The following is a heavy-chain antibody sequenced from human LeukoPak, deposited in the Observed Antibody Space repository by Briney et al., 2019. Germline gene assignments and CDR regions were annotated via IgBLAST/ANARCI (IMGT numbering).Heavy chain of an antibody. CDR2: IYYSGST. V-gene: IGHV4-59*01. D-gene: IGHD2-15*01. Sequence: PSETLSLTCTVSGGSISSYYWTWIRRPPGKGLEWIGYIYYSGSTNYNPSLKSRLTISVDTSKNQFSLKLSSVTAADTAEYYCARTSDSVNWYFDLWGRGTLVTVSS. CDR3: ARTSDSVNWYFDL. J-gene: IGHJ2*01. CDR1: GGSISSYY.